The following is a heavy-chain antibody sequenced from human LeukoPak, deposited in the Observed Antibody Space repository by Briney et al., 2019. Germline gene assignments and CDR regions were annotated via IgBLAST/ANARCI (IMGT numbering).Heavy chain of an antibody. D-gene: IGHD3-10*01. CDR3: ARGLSTYYHGSGSYYMDV. Sequence: ASVKVSCKASGYTFTSYGISWVRQAPGQGLEWMGWISAYNGNTNYAQKLQGRVTMTTDTSTSTAYMELRSLRSEDTAVYYCARGLSTYYHGSGSYYMDVWGKGTTVTVSS. J-gene: IGHJ6*03. V-gene: IGHV1-18*01. CDR1: GYTFTSYG. CDR2: ISAYNGNT.